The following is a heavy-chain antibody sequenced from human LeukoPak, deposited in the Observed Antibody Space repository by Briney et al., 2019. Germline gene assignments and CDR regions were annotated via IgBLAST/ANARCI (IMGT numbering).Heavy chain of an antibody. CDR1: GGSISSYY. Sequence: SETLSLTCTVSGGSISSYYWSWIRQPPGKGLEWIGYIYYSGSTYYNPSLKSRVTISVDTSKNQFSLKLSSVTAADTAVYYCARAEPYYYDSSGYYGGMAFDIWGQGTMVTVSS. CDR2: IYYSGST. J-gene: IGHJ3*02. D-gene: IGHD3-22*01. CDR3: ARAEPYYYDSSGYYGGMAFDI. V-gene: IGHV4-59*06.